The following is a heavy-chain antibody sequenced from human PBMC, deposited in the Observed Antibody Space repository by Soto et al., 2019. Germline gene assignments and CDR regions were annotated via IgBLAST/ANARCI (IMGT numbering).Heavy chain of an antibody. D-gene: IGHD5-12*01. V-gene: IGHV3-11*06. J-gene: IGHJ4*02. CDR3: AREALPTVDIVYFGY. CDR2: ISSSSSYT. Sequence: GGSLRLSCAASGFTFSDYYMSWIRQAPGKGLEWVSYISSSSSYTNYADSVKGRFTISRDNAKNSLYLQMNSPRAEDTAVYYCAREALPTVDIVYFGYWGQGTLVTVSS. CDR1: GFTFSDYY.